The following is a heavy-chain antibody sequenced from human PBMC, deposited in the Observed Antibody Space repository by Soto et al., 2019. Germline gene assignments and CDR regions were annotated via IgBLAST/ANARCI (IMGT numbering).Heavy chain of an antibody. CDR2: ISAHNGNT. CDR1: GYTFPSYG. CDR3: ARGRYGDY. Sequence: QVHLVPSGAEVKKPGASVKVSCKGSGYTFPSYGITWVRQAPGPGLEWMGWISAHNGNTNYAQKLQGRVTVTRNTSPSTAYMELSSLRSDDTAVYYCARGRYGDYWGQGALVTVSS. V-gene: IGHV1-18*01. J-gene: IGHJ4*02. D-gene: IGHD1-1*01.